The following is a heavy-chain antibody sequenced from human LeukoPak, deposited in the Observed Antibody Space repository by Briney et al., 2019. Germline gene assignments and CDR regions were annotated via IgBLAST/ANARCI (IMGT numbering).Heavy chain of an antibody. J-gene: IGHJ4*02. CDR1: GGSITYYY. V-gene: IGHV4-59*01. CDR3: TRSDYSTYFNY. D-gene: IGHD2-15*01. CDR2: IYYNGAT. Sequence: SETLSLTCTVSGGSITYYYWIWIRQPPGKGLEYIGYIYYNGATNYNPSLKSRVTISVDTSKDKVSLNLRSVTAADTAVYYCTRSDYSTYFNYWGPGTLVTVSS.